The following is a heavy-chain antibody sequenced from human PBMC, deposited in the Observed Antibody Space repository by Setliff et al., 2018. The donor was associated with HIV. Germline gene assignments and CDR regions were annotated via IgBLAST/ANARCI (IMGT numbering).Heavy chain of an antibody. Sequence: GGSLRLSCAASGFTFSSHWMHWVRQAPGKGLVWVSRINSDGSSTAYADSVKGRFTISRDNAKNSLYLQMNSLRGEDTALYYCTRDLGYDSFDIWGQGTMVTVSS. CDR2: INSDGSST. CDR3: TRDLGYDSFDI. J-gene: IGHJ3*02. V-gene: IGHV3-74*01. D-gene: IGHD3-22*01. CDR1: GFTFSSHW.